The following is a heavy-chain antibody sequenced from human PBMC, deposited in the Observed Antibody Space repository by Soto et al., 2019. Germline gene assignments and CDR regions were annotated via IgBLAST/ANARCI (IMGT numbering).Heavy chain of an antibody. D-gene: IGHD3-22*01. CDR1: GGTFSSYA. CDR3: ATTDPYYYDSSGYYPPFDY. Sequence: SVKVSCKASGGTFSSYAISWVRQAPGQGLEWMGGIIPIFGTANYAQKFQGRVTITADESTSTAYMELSSLRSEDTAVYYCATTDPYYYDSSGYYPPFDYWGQGTLVTVSS. CDR2: IIPIFGTA. V-gene: IGHV1-69*13. J-gene: IGHJ4*02.